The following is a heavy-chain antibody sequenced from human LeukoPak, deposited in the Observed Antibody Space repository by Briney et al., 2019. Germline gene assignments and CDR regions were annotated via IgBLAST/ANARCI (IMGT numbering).Heavy chain of an antibody. CDR2: IYSGGST. J-gene: IGHJ4*02. Sequence: PGGSLRLSCVASGFIVSSNYMSWVRQAPGKGLEWVSVIYSGGSTYYADSVKGRFTISRDNSKNTLSLQMNSVRAEDTAVYYCARVGRDYYDPDPDWGQGTLVTVSS. D-gene: IGHD3-22*01. CDR1: GFIVSSNY. V-gene: IGHV3-66*01. CDR3: ARVGRDYYDPDPD.